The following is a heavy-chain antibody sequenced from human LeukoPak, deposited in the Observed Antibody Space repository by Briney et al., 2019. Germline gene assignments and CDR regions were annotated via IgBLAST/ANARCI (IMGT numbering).Heavy chain of an antibody. J-gene: IGHJ4*02. V-gene: IGHV4-59*08. CDR2: IYYSGST. CDR3: ARRNYDSSGSFDY. CDR1: GGSISSYY. D-gene: IGHD3-22*01. Sequence: PSETLSLTCTVSGGSISSYYWSWIRQPPGKGLEWIGYIYYSGSTNYNPSLKSRVTISVDTSKNQFSLKLSSVTAADAAAYYCARRNYDSSGSFDYWGQGTLVTVSS.